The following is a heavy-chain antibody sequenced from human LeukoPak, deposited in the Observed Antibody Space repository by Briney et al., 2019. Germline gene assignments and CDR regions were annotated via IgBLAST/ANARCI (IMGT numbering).Heavy chain of an antibody. CDR3: ARISGRYNAFDI. CDR2: IYSGGST. D-gene: IGHD1-26*01. J-gene: IGHJ3*02. V-gene: IGHV3-66*01. Sequence: PGGSLRLTCAASGCTVSSNYMSWVRQAPGMGLEWVSVIYSGGSTYYADSVKGRFTISRDNSKNTLYLQMNSLRAEDTAVYYCARISGRYNAFDIWGQGTMVTVSS. CDR1: GCTVSSNY.